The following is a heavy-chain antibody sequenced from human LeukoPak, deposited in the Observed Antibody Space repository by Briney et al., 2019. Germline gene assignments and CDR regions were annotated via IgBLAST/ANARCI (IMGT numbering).Heavy chain of an antibody. CDR3: ASRDYFDY. CDR1: GFTFSTKS. V-gene: IGHV3-48*02. J-gene: IGHJ4*02. Sequence: GGSPRLSCAVSGFTFSTKSMNWVRQAPGKGLEWVSYITADSGTTYYADSVKGRFTISRDNAKSSLFLQMNSLRDEDTAVYYCASRDYFDYWGQGTLVTVSS. CDR2: ITADSGTT.